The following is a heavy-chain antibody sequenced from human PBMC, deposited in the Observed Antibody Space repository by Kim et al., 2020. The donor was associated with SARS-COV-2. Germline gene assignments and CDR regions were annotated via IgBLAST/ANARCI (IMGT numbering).Heavy chain of an antibody. D-gene: IGHD3-10*01. J-gene: IGHJ2*01. CDR3: AQDTRFVWVRGGGRYFEL. V-gene: IGHV3-23*01. CDR2: ISGSGGST. Sequence: GGSLRLSCAASGFTFGSYAMSWVRQAPGKGLEWVSAISGSGGSTYYADAVKGRFTISRDNSKNTLYLQMNSLRAEETAVYYCAQDTRFVWVRGGGRYFELWGRGTLVTVSS. CDR1: GFTFGSYA.